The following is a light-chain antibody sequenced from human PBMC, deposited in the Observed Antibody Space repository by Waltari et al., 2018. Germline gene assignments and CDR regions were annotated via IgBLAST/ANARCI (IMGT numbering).Light chain of an antibody. CDR2: WAS. J-gene: IGKJ5*01. CDR1: QSVLYSSNNKNY. Sequence: DIVMTQSPDSLAVSLGERATINCKSSQSVLYSSNNKNYVAWYQQKPGQPPKLLVDWASTRESGVPDRFSAGGSGTDFTLTISRLQAEDVAVYYCQQFYTTPMTFGQGTRLEIK. V-gene: IGKV4-1*01. CDR3: QQFYTTPMT.